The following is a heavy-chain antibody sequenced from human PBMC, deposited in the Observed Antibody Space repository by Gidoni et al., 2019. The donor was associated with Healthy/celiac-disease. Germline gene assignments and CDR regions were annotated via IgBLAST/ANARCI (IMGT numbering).Heavy chain of an antibody. CDR1: GFTFISYG. Sequence: QVQLVESGGGVVQPGRSLRLSCAASGFTFISYGMHWVRQAPGKGLEWVAVIWYDGSNKYYADSVKGRFTISRDNSKNTLYLQMNSLRAEDTAVYYCARDPEIGIAAAGTGFDYWGQGTLVTVSS. CDR2: IWYDGSNK. V-gene: IGHV3-33*01. J-gene: IGHJ4*02. D-gene: IGHD6-13*01. CDR3: ARDPEIGIAAAGTGFDY.